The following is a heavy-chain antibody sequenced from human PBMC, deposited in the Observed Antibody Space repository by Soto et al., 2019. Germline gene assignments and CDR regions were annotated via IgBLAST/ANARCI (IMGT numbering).Heavy chain of an antibody. Sequence: QVELLESGGGVVQPGRSLRLSCAASGFSFSTYAMHWVRQAPGKGLEWVTVISNDGGLNVYTDSVKGRFTIFRDNFNNILFLQMNSLTAEATAVYYCAREGLVGTPRYFDSWGRGILVTVAS. CDR2: ISNDGGLN. V-gene: IGHV3-30-3*01. CDR1: GFSFSTYA. J-gene: IGHJ4*02. D-gene: IGHD1-26*01. CDR3: AREGLVGTPRYFDS.